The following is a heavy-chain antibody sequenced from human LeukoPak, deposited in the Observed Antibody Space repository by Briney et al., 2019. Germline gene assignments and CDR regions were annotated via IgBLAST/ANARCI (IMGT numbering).Heavy chain of an antibody. J-gene: IGHJ4*02. V-gene: IGHV3-7*01. CDR1: GFTFKNYW. Sequence: PGGSLRLSCAASGFTFKNYWINWVRQAPGKGLEWVANIHQEGTEKYYVDSVKGRFTISRDNAKNSLFLQLSSLRSEDTAVYYCVRQRSFRESFDYWGQGTLVTVSS. CDR3: VRQRSFRESFDY. CDR2: IHQEGTEK.